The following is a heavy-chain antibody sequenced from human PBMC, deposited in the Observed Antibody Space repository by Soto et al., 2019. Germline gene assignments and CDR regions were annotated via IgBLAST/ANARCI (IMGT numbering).Heavy chain of an antibody. CDR2: INHSGST. J-gene: IGHJ6*03. CDR3: ARVRRVTTVTTDYYMDV. Sequence: SETLSLTCAVYGGSFSGYYWSWIRQPPGKGLEWIGEINHSGSTNYNPSLKSRVTISVDTSKNQFSLKLSSVTAAETAVYYCARVRRVTTVTTDYYMDVWGKGTTVTVSS. CDR1: GGSFSGYY. D-gene: IGHD4-4*01. V-gene: IGHV4-34*01.